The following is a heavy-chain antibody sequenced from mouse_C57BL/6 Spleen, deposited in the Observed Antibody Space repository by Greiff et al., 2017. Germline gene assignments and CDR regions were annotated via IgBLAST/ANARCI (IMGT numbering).Heavy chain of an antibody. Sequence: QVQLQQSGAELVRPGASVTLSCKASGYTFTDYEMHWVKQTPVHGLEWIGAIDPETGGTVYNQKFKGKAILTADKSSSTAYMELRSLTSEDSAVYYCTRPVVAPYAMDYWGQGTSVTVSS. J-gene: IGHJ4*01. CDR2: IDPETGGT. V-gene: IGHV1-15*01. D-gene: IGHD1-1*01. CDR3: TRPVVAPYAMDY. CDR1: GYTFTDYE.